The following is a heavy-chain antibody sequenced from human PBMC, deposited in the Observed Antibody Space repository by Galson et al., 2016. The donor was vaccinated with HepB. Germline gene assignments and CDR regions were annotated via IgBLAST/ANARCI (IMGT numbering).Heavy chain of an antibody. CDR1: GFTFSSYW. V-gene: IGHV3-7*03. Sequence: SLRLSCAASGFTFSSYWMSWVRQAPGKGLEWVANIKLDGSDKYYVDSVKGRFAISRDNAKNSLYLQMNSLRAEDTAVYYCATYYYGSSGSYTAPYFDYWGQGTLVTVSS. CDR2: IKLDGSDK. J-gene: IGHJ4*02. D-gene: IGHD3-22*01. CDR3: ATYYYGSSGSYTAPYFDY.